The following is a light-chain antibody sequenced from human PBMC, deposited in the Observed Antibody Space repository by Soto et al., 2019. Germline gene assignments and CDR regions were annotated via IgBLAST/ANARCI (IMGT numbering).Light chain of an antibody. Sequence: EIVLTQSPATLSLSPGERATLSCGASQRLSSSYLAWYQQKPGLAPRLLIYDASSRATGIPARFSGSGSGTDFTLTISRLEPEDFAVYYCQQYGSSPRTFGGGTKVDIK. J-gene: IGKJ4*01. V-gene: IGKV3D-20*01. CDR2: DAS. CDR3: QQYGSSPRT. CDR1: QRLSSSY.